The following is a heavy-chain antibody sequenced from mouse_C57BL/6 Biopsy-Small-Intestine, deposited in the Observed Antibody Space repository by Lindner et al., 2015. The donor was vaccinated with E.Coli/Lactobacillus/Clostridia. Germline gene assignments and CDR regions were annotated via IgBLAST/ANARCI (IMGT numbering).Heavy chain of an antibody. V-gene: IGHV1-14*01. CDR3: AREGWSPFAY. CDR2: INPYNDGT. D-gene: IGHD3-3*01. CDR1: GYTFTSYV. J-gene: IGHJ3*01. Sequence: VQLQESGPELVKPGASVRMSCKASGYTFTSYVMHWVKQKPGQGLECIGYINPYNDGTKYNENFKGEATLTSDRSSSTAYMELSSLTSEDSAVYYCAREGWSPFAYWGQGTLVTVSA.